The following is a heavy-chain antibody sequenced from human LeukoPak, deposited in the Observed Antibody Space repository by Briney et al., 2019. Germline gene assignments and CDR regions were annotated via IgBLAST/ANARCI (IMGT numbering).Heavy chain of an antibody. CDR2: FDPEDGET. Sequence: ASVKVSCKVSGYTLTELSMHWVRRAPGKGLEWLGGFDPEDGETIYAQKFQGRVTMTEDTSTDTAYMELSSLRSEDTAVYYCATVLLLSPYYFDYWGQGTLVTVSS. CDR1: GYTLTELS. J-gene: IGHJ4*02. D-gene: IGHD2-15*01. V-gene: IGHV1-24*01. CDR3: ATVLLLSPYYFDY.